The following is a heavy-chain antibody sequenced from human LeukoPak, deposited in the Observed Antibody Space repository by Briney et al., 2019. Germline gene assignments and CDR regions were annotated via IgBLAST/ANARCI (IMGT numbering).Heavy chain of an antibody. J-gene: IGHJ5*02. CDR1: GYTFTGYY. CDR3: ARDRRITMIVSWFDP. V-gene: IGHV1-2*06. CDR2: INPNSGGT. D-gene: IGHD3-22*01. Sequence: ASVKVSCKASGYTFTGYYMHWVRQAPGQGLEWMGRINPNSGGTNYAQKFQGRVTMPRDTSISTAYMGLSRLRSDDTAVYYCARDRRITMIVSWFDPWGQGTLVTVSS.